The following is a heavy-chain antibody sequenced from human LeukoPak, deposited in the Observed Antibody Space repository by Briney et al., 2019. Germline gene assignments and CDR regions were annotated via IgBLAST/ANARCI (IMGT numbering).Heavy chain of an antibody. CDR2: ISDSGDGA. Sequence: PGGSLRLSCAASGFTFSNYVMSWVRQAPGKGLKWVSSISDSGDGAYYADSVKGRFTISRDNSKNTLYLQMNSLRAEDTAVYYCAKDQSGYYGSGFPLTSLDPWGQGTLVTVSS. V-gene: IGHV3-23*01. CDR1: GFTFSNYV. D-gene: IGHD3-10*01. J-gene: IGHJ5*02. CDR3: AKDQSGYYGSGFPLTSLDP.